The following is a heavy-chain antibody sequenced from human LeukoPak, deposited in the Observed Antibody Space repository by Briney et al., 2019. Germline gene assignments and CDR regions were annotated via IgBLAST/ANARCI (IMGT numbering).Heavy chain of an antibody. V-gene: IGHV4-61*02. Sequence: PSETLSLTCTASGGSISSGDYYWSWIRQPAGKGLEWIGRIYSSGSTNHNPSLKSRVTISTDTSKNQFSLKLSSVTGADTAVYYCASTDTNGGAFDIWGQGTMVTVSS. D-gene: IGHD2-8*01. CDR1: GGSISSGDYY. CDR2: IYSSGST. CDR3: ASTDTNGGAFDI. J-gene: IGHJ3*02.